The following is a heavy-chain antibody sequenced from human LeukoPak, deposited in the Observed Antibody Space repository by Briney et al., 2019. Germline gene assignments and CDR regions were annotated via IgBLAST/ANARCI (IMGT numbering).Heavy chain of an antibody. Sequence: GGSLRLSCAASGFTVSSNYLSWVRQAPGKGLEWVSVIYSGGSTYYADSVKGRFTISRDNSKNTLYLQMNSLRAEDTAVYYCARDIDYSSGWYQYYFDYWGQGTLVTVSS. CDR1: GFTVSSNY. V-gene: IGHV3-53*01. J-gene: IGHJ4*02. CDR2: IYSGGST. CDR3: ARDIDYSSGWYQYYFDY. D-gene: IGHD6-19*01.